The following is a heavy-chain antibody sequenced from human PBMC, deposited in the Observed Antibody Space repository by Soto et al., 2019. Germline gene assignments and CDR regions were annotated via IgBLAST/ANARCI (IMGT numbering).Heavy chain of an antibody. CDR2: IYNSGST. V-gene: IGHV4-39*01. J-gene: IGHJ4*02. D-gene: IGHD3-22*01. CDR3: ARVPSSGNHFDY. CDR1: GASISSNNYY. Sequence: SETLSLTCTVSGASISSNNYYWGWIRQPPGKGLEWIGSIYNSGSTYYKSSLKSRVTISVDTSENQFSLKLSSVTAADSAVYYCARVPSSGNHFDYWGQGTLVTVSS.